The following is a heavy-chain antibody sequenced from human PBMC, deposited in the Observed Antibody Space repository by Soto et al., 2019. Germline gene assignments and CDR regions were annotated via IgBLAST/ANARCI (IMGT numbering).Heavy chain of an antibody. J-gene: IGHJ5*02. V-gene: IGHV1-69*01. D-gene: IGHD6-13*01. Sequence: QVRLVQSGAEVKKPGSSVKVSCKASGGTFSNYAITWLRLAPGQGLEWLGGIIPVFGTVNYAQKFQGRVTIPADESTSTAYMELNRLRPEDTAVYYCARDNPYTNSFGNWFDPWGQGTLVIVS. CDR3: ARDNPYTNSFGNWFDP. CDR1: GGTFSNYA. CDR2: IIPVFGTV.